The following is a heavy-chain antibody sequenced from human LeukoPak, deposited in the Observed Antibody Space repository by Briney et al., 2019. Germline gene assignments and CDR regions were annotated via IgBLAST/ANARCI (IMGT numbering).Heavy chain of an antibody. V-gene: IGHV4-38-2*02. CDR2: IYHSGST. Sequence: SETLSLTCTVSGYSISSGYYWGWIRQPPGKGLEWIGSIYHSGSTYYNPSLKSRVTISVDTSKNQFSLKLSSVTAADTAVYYCARGGGYNVFDYWGQGTLVTVSS. D-gene: IGHD5-24*01. CDR1: GYSISSGYY. J-gene: IGHJ4*02. CDR3: ARGGGYNVFDY.